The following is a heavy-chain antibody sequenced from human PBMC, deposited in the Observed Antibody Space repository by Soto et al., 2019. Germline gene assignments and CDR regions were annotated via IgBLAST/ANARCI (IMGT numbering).Heavy chain of an antibody. CDR3: AKDGAWIQTRFDP. J-gene: IGHJ5*02. D-gene: IGHD5-18*01. CDR2: ISGSGDNT. V-gene: IGHV3-23*01. Sequence: GGSLRLSCAASVFTFSSYAMNWVRQAPGKGLEWVSGISGSGDNTYYAASVKGRFTISRDNSKNTLFLQMNSLRAEDTAVYYCAKDGAWIQTRFDPWGQGTLVTVSS. CDR1: VFTFSSYA.